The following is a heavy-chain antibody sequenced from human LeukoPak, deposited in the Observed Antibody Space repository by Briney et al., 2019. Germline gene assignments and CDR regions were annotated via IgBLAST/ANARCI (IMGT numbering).Heavy chain of an antibody. D-gene: IGHD2-15*01. CDR3: AREELAATHNWFDP. CDR1: GYTFTSYG. CDR2: ISAYNGNT. V-gene: IGHV1-18*01. J-gene: IGHJ5*02. Sequence: GASVKVSCKASGYTFTSYGISWVRQAPGQGLEWMGWISAYNGNTNYAQKLQGRVTITRDTSASTAYMELSSLRSEDTAVYYCAREELAATHNWFDPWGQGTLVTVSS.